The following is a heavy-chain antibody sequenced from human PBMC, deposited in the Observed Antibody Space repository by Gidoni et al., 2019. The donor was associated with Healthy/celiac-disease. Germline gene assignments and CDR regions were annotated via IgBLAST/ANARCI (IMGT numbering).Heavy chain of an antibody. CDR3: AREHYDSSGYYHYSPIDY. V-gene: IGHV1-46*01. CDR1: GYTFTSYY. J-gene: IGHJ4*02. Sequence: QVQLVQSGAEVKKPGASVKVSCKAYGYTFTSYYMHWVRQAPGQGLEWMGIINPSGGSTSYAQKFQGRVTMTRDTSTSTVYMELSSLRSEDTAVYYCAREHYDSSGYYHYSPIDYWGQGTLVTVSS. D-gene: IGHD3-22*01. CDR2: INPSGGST.